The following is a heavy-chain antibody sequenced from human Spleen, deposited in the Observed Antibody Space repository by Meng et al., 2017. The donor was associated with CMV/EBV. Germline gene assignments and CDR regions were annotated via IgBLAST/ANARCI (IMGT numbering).Heavy chain of an antibody. J-gene: IGHJ4*02. V-gene: IGHV1-69*05. CDR2: IIPSFGTA. CDR1: CGTFSSCA. D-gene: IGHD3-3*01. Sequence: ASCGTFSSCAICWLRPAPGQGVEWMEGIIPSFGTANHAQKFQGRVTMTTDESTSTAYMELSSLGSEDTAVYYCARDESGYSIYYFDYWGQGTLVTVSS. CDR3: ARDESGYSIYYFDY.